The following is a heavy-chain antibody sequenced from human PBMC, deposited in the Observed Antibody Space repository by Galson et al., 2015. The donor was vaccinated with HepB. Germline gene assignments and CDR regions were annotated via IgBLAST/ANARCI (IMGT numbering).Heavy chain of an antibody. V-gene: IGHV3-30*04. J-gene: IGHJ4*02. CDR1: GFPFSNYA. CDR3: ARRAGESGGFSFDY. CDR2: ILHDAHNR. D-gene: IGHD3-16*01. Sequence: SLRLSCAASGFPFSNYAMHWVRQTPGKGLEWMTVILHDAHNRYYADSVEGRFTVSRDNSKNTVYLQMHSLRPEDTAIYYCARRAGESGGFSFDYWGQESLVTVSS.